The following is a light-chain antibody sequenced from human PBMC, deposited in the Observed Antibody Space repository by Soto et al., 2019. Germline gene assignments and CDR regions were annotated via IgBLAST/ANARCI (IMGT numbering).Light chain of an antibody. Sequence: DIQMTQSPSTLSASVGDRVTITCRASQSINSWLAWYQQKPGKAPKLLIYNASSLASGIPSRFSGSGSGTEFTLTISSLQPDDFAAYYCQQYDIYPITFGQGTRLEIK. CDR2: NAS. CDR1: QSINSW. J-gene: IGKJ5*01. CDR3: QQYDIYPIT. V-gene: IGKV1-5*03.